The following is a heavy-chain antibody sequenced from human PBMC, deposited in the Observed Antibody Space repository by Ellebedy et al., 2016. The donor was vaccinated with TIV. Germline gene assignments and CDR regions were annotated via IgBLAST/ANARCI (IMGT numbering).Heavy chain of an antibody. CDR2: IFPLDTDT. V-gene: IGHV5-51*01. J-gene: IGHJ4*02. CDR3: ARSLAGYGYIDS. D-gene: IGHD5-12*01. Sequence: GESLKISCKASGYNFATYWIGWLRQTPGKGLEWMGIIFPLDTDTRYSPSFQGQVTISADRTLNTANLQWSSLRASDTAMYYCARSLAGYGYIDSWGQGTLVNVSS. CDR1: GYNFATYW.